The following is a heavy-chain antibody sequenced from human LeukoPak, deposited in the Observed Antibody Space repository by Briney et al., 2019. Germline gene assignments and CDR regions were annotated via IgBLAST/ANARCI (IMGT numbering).Heavy chain of an antibody. V-gene: IGHV1-69*13. CDR3: ARSRSNIVVVIAIGVYAFDI. J-gene: IGHJ3*02. CDR2: IIPIFGTA. Sequence: ASVKVSCKASGGTFSSYAISWVRQAPGQGLEWMGGIIPIFGTANYAQKFQGRVTTTADESTSTAYMELSSLRSEDTAVYYCARSRSNIVVVIAIGVYAFDIWGQGTMVTVSS. CDR1: GGTFSSYA. D-gene: IGHD2-21*01.